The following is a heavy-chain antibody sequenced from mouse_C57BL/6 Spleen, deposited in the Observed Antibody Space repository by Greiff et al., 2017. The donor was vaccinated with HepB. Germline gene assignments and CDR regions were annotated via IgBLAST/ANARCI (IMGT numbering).Heavy chain of an antibody. J-gene: IGHJ3*01. CDR2: INPNNGGT. V-gene: IGHV1-18*01. CDR1: GYTFTDYN. D-gene: IGHD1-1*01. CDR3: ARRTGYYYGSSFAY. Sequence: VQLQQSGPELVKPGASVKIPCKASGYTFTDYNMDWVKQSHGKSLEWIGDINPNNGGTIYNQKFKGKATLTVDKSSSTAYMELRSLTSEDTAVYYCARRTGYYYGSSFAYWGQGTLVTVSA.